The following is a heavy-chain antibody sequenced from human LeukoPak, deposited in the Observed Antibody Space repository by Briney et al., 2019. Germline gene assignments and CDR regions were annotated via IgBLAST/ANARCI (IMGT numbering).Heavy chain of an antibody. D-gene: IGHD1-26*01. V-gene: IGHV5-51*01. CDR1: GYSFTNKW. CDR2: TYPGESNN. Sequence: GESLKISCKGSGYSFTNKWIGWVRPMPGKGVEWRGITYPGESNNRYSPSFQGQVTISADKSIRTAYLQWSSLKASETAMYYVGRIPEYSGSYYPPNKYYFDYCGQGTLVTVSS. J-gene: IGHJ4*02. CDR3: GRIPEYSGSYYPPNKYYFDY.